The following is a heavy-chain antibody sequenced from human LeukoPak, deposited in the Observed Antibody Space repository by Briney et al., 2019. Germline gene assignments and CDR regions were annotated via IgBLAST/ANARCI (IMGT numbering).Heavy chain of an antibody. J-gene: IGHJ3*02. Sequence: GESLEISCKGSGYRFTSYWIAWVRPMPGKGLEWIGIIYPGDSETRYSPSFQGQVTISADKSISIAYLQWSSLKASDNAMYYCARRGYCSGGNCVAAFNMWGQGTMVTVSS. CDR3: ARRGYCSGGNCVAAFNM. V-gene: IGHV5-51*01. D-gene: IGHD2-15*01. CDR2: IYPGDSET. CDR1: GYRFTSYW.